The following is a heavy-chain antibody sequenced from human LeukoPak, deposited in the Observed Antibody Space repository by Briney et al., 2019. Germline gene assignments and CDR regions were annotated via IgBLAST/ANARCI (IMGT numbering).Heavy chain of an antibody. V-gene: IGHV4-59*12. CDR2: LYYGGST. J-gene: IGHJ4*02. CDR3: ARGPPVVYDVLTGYYRFDY. CDR1: GGSISSYY. D-gene: IGHD3-9*01. Sequence: KPSETLSLTCTVSGGSISSYYWSWIRQPPGKGLEWIGYLYYGGSTIYNPSLKSRVTISVDTSKNQFSLKLNSVTAADTAVYYCARGPPVVYDVLTGYYRFDYWGQGTLVTVSS.